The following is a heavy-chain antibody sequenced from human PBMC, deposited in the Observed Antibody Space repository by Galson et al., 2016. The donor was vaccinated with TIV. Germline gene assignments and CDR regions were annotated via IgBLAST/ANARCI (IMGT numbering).Heavy chain of an antibody. CDR3: AREDHQYGSGWYSYYYYYGVDI. CDR2: IYPSGAS. D-gene: IGHD6-19*01. J-gene: IGHJ6*02. CDR1: GLLVSDSY. V-gene: IGHV3-66*03. Sequence: SLRLSCAASGLLVSDSYMSWVRQPPGKGLEWVSIIYPSGASYYPESTGSVKGRFTISRDNSMSRLYLQMNDLTPADTALYYCAREDHQYGSGWYSYYYYYGVDIWGQGTTVTVS.